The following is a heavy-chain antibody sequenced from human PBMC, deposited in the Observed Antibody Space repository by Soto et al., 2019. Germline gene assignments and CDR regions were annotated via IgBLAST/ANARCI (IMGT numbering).Heavy chain of an antibody. CDR2: IDPSDSYT. J-gene: IGHJ6*02. D-gene: IGHD2-2*01. CDR1: GYSFTSYW. CDR3: ARNSGYCSSTSCYYYYYYVMDF. V-gene: IGHV5-10-1*01. Sequence: ESLNISCKGSGYSFTSYWISWVRQMPGKGLEWMGRIDPSDSYTNYSPSFQGHVTISADKSISTAYLQWSSLKASDTAMYYCARNSGYCSSTSCYYYYYYVMDFWGHRTTVIVSS.